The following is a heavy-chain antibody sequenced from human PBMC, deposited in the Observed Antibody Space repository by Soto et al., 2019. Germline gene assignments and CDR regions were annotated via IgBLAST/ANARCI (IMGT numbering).Heavy chain of an antibody. J-gene: IGHJ6*03. V-gene: IGHV3-21*01. CDR1: GFTFSSYS. CDR3: AREGRYMGGSYFVYHYYLAV. CDR2: ISSSSSYI. Sequence: PGGSLRLSCAASGFTFSSYSMNWVRQAPGKGLEWVSSISSSSSYIYYADSVKGRFTISRDNAKNSLYLQMNSLRAEDTAVYYCAREGRYMGGSYFVYHYYLAVCGKGTTVPGSS. D-gene: IGHD3-10*01.